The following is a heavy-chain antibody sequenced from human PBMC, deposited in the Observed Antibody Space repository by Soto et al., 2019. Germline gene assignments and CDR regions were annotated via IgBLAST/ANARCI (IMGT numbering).Heavy chain of an antibody. J-gene: IGHJ5*02. D-gene: IGHD3-10*01. Sequence: PSETLSLTCAVYDESFSCFYWSWIRQPPGKGLEWIGEINHGGSTNYNPSLKSRVTISVDTSKNQFSLKLTSVTAADTATYYCARGTGNWFDPWGQGTPVTVSS. CDR3: ARGTGNWFDP. CDR2: INHGGST. V-gene: IGHV4-34*01. CDR1: DESFSCFY.